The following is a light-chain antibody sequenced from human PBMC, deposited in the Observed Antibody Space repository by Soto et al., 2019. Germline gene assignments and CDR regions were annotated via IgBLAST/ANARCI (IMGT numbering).Light chain of an antibody. CDR1: RSILSSNGYNY. V-gene: IGKV2-28*01. Sequence: DIVMTQSPLSLPVTPGEPASISCRSSRSILSSNGYNYLDWYVQRPGQSPQRLIYLAYNLASGVPDRFSGGGSGTDFTLKISRVEAADVGVYYCMQGLATPLTFGGGTKVEIK. CDR2: LAY. CDR3: MQGLATPLT. J-gene: IGKJ4*01.